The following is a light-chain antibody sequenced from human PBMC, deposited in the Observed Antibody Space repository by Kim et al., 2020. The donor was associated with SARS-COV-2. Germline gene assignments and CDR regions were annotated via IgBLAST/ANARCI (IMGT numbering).Light chain of an antibody. V-gene: IGLV3-21*04. CDR1: NIGSKS. J-gene: IGLJ3*02. Sequence: APGKTARITCGGNNIGSKSVPWDQKKPGQAPVLVIYYDSDRPSGIPERFSGSNSGNTATLTISRVEAGDEADYYCQVWDSSSDHPVFGGGTKLTVL. CDR3: QVWDSSSDHPV. CDR2: YDS.